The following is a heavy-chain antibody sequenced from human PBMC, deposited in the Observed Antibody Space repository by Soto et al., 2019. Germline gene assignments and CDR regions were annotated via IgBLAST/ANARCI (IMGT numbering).Heavy chain of an antibody. V-gene: IGHV4-59*01. D-gene: IGHD3-10*01. CDR2: VSHSGST. J-gene: IGHJ5*02. CDR1: GGFSTYH. Sequence: PSEILSLTCPVSGGFSTYHLSWIRQPPGKELEWIGYVSHSGSTNYNPSLKSRVTISVDTSKNQFSLKLSSVTAADTAVYYCARARLSRSWWFDPWGQGTLVTVS. CDR3: ARARLSRSWWFDP.